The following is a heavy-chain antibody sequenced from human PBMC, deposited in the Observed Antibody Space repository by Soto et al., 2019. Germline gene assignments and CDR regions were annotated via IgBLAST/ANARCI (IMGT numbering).Heavy chain of an antibody. D-gene: IGHD3-10*01. V-gene: IGHV3-23*01. CDR3: AKSAQPAFYGSGSYYSHNDY. J-gene: IGHJ4*02. CDR2: ISGSGGST. Sequence: HPGGSLRLSCAASGFTFSSYAMSWVRQAPGKGLEWVSAISGSGGSTYYADSVKGRFTISRDNSKNTLYLQMNSLRAEDTAVYYCAKSAQPAFYGSGSYYSHNDYWGQGTLVTVSS. CDR1: GFTFSSYA.